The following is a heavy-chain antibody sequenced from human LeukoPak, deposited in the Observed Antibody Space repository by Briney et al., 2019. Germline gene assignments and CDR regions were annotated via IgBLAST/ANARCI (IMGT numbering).Heavy chain of an antibody. D-gene: IGHD1-26*01. Sequence: PGGSLRPSFAASGLTFISYRMNWVRQAPGKGLRWVSSISSSSSYIYYADSVKGRFTISRDNAKNSLYLQMNSLRAEDTAVYYRAREAGGYYYMDVWGKGTTVTVSS. V-gene: IGHV3-21*01. CDR1: GLTFISYR. CDR3: AREAGGYYYMDV. CDR2: ISSSSSYI. J-gene: IGHJ6*03.